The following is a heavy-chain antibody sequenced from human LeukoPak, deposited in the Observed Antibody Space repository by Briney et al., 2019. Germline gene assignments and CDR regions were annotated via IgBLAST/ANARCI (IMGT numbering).Heavy chain of an antibody. Sequence: ASVKVSCKASGYTFTGYYMHWVRQAPGQGLEWMGWINPNSGGTNYAQKFQGRVTMTRDTSISTAYMELSRLRSDDTAAYYCARGTHSYSGSYSGVDYWGQGTLVTVSS. J-gene: IGHJ4*02. CDR3: ARGTHSYSGSYSGVDY. CDR2: INPNSGGT. D-gene: IGHD1-26*01. V-gene: IGHV1-2*02. CDR1: GYTFTGYY.